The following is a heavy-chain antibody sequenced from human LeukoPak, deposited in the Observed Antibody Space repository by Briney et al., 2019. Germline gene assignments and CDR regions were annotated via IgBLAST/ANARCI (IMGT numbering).Heavy chain of an antibody. V-gene: IGHV4-39*02. CDR3: AKDYSRNYFDP. Sequence: SETLSLTCTVSGDSVSSSGYDYWGWIRQPPGKGLQWIATIHHSGITYYNPSLKSRVTISVDTSKNQFSLRLSSVTAADTAVYYCAKDYSRNYFDPWGRGHLVIVSS. D-gene: IGHD1-7*01. J-gene: IGHJ5*02. CDR2: IHHSGIT. CDR1: GDSVSSSGYDY.